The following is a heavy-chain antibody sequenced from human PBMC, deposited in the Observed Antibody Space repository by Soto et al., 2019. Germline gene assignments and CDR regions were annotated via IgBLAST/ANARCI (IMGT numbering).Heavy chain of an antibody. V-gene: IGHV4-59*12. D-gene: IGHD2-2*01. Sequence: SETLSLTCTVSGDSISPYYWSWIRQPPGKELEWIGYIYYRGSTEYNPSFKSRVTISVDTSKNQFSLKLSSVTAADTAVYYCARVPDRWGQGTLVTVSS. CDR3: ARVPDR. CDR1: GDSISPYY. CDR2: IYYRGST. J-gene: IGHJ5*02.